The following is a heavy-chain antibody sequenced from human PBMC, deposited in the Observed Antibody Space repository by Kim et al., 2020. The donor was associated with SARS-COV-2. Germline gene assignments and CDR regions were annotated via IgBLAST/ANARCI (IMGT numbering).Heavy chain of an antibody. D-gene: IGHD3-3*01. CDR3: ARDSYEFWSGYPNYYYGMDV. CDR1: GFTFSSYS. Sequence: GGSLRLSCAASGFTFSSYSMNWVRQAPGKGLEWVSYISSSSSTIYYADSVKGRFTISRDNAKNSLYLQMNSLRDEDTAVYYCARDSYEFWSGYPNYYYGMDVWGQGTTVTVS. V-gene: IGHV3-48*02. CDR2: ISSSSSTI. J-gene: IGHJ6*02.